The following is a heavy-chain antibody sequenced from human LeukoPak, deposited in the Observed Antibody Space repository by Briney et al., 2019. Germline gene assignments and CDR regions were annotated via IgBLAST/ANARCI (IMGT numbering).Heavy chain of an antibody. Sequence: ASVKVSCRASGYTFTSYYMHWVRQAPGQGLEWMGIINPSGGSTSYAQKFQGRVTMTRDTSTSTVYMELSSLRSEDTAVYYCARHEGVDTAMMDWGQGTLVTVSS. D-gene: IGHD5-18*01. J-gene: IGHJ4*02. CDR1: GYTFTSYY. CDR3: ARHEGVDTAMMD. CDR2: INPSGGST. V-gene: IGHV1-46*01.